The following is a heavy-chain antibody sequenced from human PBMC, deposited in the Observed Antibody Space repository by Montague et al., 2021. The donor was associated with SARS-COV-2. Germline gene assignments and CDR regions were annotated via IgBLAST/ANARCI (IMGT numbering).Heavy chain of an antibody. D-gene: IGHD3-22*01. Sequence: SETLSLTCTVSGGSISNYYWSWIRQPPGRGLEGIGNIYYSGSTDYSPSLKSRVTISLDTSKNQFSLKVTSVTAADTAVYYCARGGGYYNYGLDVWGPGTTVTVSS. CDR3: ARGGGYYNYGLDV. CDR1: GGSISNYY. CDR2: IYYSGST. J-gene: IGHJ6*02. V-gene: IGHV4-59*01.